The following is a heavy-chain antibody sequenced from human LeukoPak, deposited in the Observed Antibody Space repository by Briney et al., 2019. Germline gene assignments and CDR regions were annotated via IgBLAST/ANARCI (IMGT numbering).Heavy chain of an antibody. V-gene: IGHV1-69*05. D-gene: IGHD6-13*01. CDR2: IIPIFGAA. J-gene: IGHJ5*02. CDR1: GGTFSSYA. Sequence: ASVKVSCKASGGTFSSYAISWVRQAPGQGLEWMGGIIPIFGAANYAQKSQGRVTITTDESTSTAYMELSSLRSEDTAVYYCARGGVPAAGTRNNWFDPWGQGTLVTVSS. CDR3: ARGGVPAAGTRNNWFDP.